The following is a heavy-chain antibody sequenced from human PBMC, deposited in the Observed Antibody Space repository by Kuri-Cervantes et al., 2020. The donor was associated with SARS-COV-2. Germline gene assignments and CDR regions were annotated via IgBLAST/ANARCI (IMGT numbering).Heavy chain of an antibody. Sequence: GESLKISCSASGFTFSSYAMHWVRQAPGKGLEYVSAISSNGGSTYYTDSVKGRFTISRDNSKNTLYLQMSSLRAEDTAVYYCVRSGAVAGTFDYWGQGTLVTVSS. CDR2: ISSNGGST. J-gene: IGHJ4*02. V-gene: IGHV3-64D*08. CDR3: VRSGAVAGTFDY. CDR1: GFTFSSYA. D-gene: IGHD6-19*01.